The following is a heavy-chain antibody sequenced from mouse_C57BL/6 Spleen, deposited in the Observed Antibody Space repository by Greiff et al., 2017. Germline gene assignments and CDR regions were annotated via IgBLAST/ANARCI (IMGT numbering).Heavy chain of an antibody. Sequence: QVQLQQPGAELVKPGASVKLSCKASGYTFTSYWMHWVKQRPGQGLEWIGMIHPNSGSTNYNEKFKSKATLTVDKSSSTAYMQLSSLTSEDSAVYDCARGRYYYGSSYAMDYWGQGTSVTVSS. CDR3: ARGRYYYGSSYAMDY. CDR1: GYTFTSYW. J-gene: IGHJ4*01. D-gene: IGHD1-1*01. CDR2: IHPNSGST. V-gene: IGHV1-64*01.